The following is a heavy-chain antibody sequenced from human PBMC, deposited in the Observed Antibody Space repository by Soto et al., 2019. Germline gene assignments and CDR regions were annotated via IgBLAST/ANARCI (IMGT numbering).Heavy chain of an antibody. J-gene: IGHJ6*03. D-gene: IGHD2-2*01. V-gene: IGHV4-59*08. CDR2: IYYSGST. CDR1: GGSISSYY. Sequence: PSETLSLTCTVSGGSISSYYWSWIRQPPGKGLEWIGYIYYSGSTNYNPSLKSRVTISVDTSKNQFSLKLRSVTAADTAVYFCARPPRITSCYVPQDCYYYRDVWGKGTTVTSP. CDR3: ARPPRITSCYVPQDCYYYRDV.